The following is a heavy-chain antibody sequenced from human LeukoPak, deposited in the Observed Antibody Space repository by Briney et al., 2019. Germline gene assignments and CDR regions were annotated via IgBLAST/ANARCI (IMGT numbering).Heavy chain of an antibody. Sequence: ASVNVSCKASGYTFTNYAMNWVRQAPGQGLEWMGWINSNTGNPTYAQGFTGRFVFSLDTSVSVAYLQSSSLKTEDTAVYYCARGNYYVDYWGQGTLVTVSS. CDR1: GYTFTNYA. CDR2: INSNTGNP. D-gene: IGHD3-10*01. V-gene: IGHV7-4-1*04. J-gene: IGHJ4*02. CDR3: ARGNYYVDY.